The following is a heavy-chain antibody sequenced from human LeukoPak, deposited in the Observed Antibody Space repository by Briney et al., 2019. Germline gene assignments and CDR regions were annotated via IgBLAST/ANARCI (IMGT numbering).Heavy chain of an antibody. CDR3: ARDEGSITMVRGVGGINWFDP. CDR2: INPSGGST. CDR1: GYTFTSYH. Sequence: VASVKVSCKASGYTFTSYHMHWVRQAPGQGLEWMRIINPSGGSTSYAQKFQGRVTMTRDTSTSTVYMELSSLRSEDTAVYYCARDEGSITMVRGVGGINWFDPWGQGTLVTVSS. V-gene: IGHV1-46*01. D-gene: IGHD3-10*01. J-gene: IGHJ5*02.